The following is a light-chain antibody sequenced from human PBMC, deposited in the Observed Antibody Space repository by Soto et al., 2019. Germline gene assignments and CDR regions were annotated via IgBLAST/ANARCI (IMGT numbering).Light chain of an antibody. CDR1: QGISSY. CDR3: QQYYSHPLT. J-gene: IGKJ4*01. CDR2: AAS. Sequence: AIRMTQSPSSFSASTGDRVTITCRASQGISSYLAWYQQKPGKAPKLLIYAASTLQSGVPSRFSGSGSGTDFTLTISCLQSEDFATYYGQQYYSHPLTFGGGTKVEIK. V-gene: IGKV1-8*01.